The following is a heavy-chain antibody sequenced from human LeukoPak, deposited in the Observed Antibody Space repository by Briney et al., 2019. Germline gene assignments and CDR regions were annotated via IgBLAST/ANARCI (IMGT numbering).Heavy chain of an antibody. D-gene: IGHD6-13*01. CDR1: GVSISSSNW. V-gene: IGHV4-4*02. J-gene: IGHJ4*02. Sequence: PSGTLSLTCAVSGVSISSSNWWSWVRQPPGKGLEWIGEVYHSGSTNNNPSLKSRVTISVDRSKNQFSLKLTSVTAADTAVYYCARGEGYSSTWYQPHFDYWGQGTLVTVSS. CDR3: ARGEGYSSTWYQPHFDY. CDR2: VYHSGST.